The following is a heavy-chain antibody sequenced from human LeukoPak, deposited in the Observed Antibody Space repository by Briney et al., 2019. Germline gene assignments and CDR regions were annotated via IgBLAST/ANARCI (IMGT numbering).Heavy chain of an antibody. V-gene: IGHV3-23*01. J-gene: IGHJ4*02. CDR1: GFTFSSYA. CDR2: ISGSGGST. D-gene: IGHD6-19*01. Sequence: GGSLSLSCAASGFTFSSYAMGWVRQAPGKGLEWVSAISGSGGSTYYADSVKGRFTISRDNSKNTLYLQMNSLRAEDTAVYYCAKDRIAVALYYFDYWGQGTLVTVSS. CDR3: AKDRIAVALYYFDY.